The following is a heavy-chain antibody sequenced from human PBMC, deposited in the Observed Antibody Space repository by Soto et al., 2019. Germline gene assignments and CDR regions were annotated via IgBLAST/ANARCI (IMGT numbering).Heavy chain of an antibody. CDR1: GFTFSSYD. CDR3: ARGGLAAAFDY. CDR2: IGTAGDT. Sequence: EVQLVESGGGLVQPGGSLRLSCAASGFTFSSYDMHWVRQATGKGLEWVSAIGTAGDTYYPGSVKGRFTISRENAKNSSDLQMNSLSAGDTAVYYCARGGLAAAFDYWGQGTLVTVSS. D-gene: IGHD6-13*01. J-gene: IGHJ4*02. V-gene: IGHV3-13*01.